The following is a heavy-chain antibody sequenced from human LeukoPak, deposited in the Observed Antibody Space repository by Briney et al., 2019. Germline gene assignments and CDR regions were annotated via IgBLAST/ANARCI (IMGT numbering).Heavy chain of an antibody. CDR1: GFTFSIDG. J-gene: IGHJ4*02. CDR3: SIGRGCGCSYCSY. V-gene: IGHV3-33*01. D-gene: IGHD2-21*01. CDR2: IWFDGSNK. Sequence: QPGGSLRPSCAVSGFTFSIDGMHWLRQAPGKGLEWVAVIWFDGSNKYYADSAKGRFTISRDNSKNTLYLQMNRLRAEDTAVYYCSIGRGCGCSYCSYWGQGTLVTVSS.